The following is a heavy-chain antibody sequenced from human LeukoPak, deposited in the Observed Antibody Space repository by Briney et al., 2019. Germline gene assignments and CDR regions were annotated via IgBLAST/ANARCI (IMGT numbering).Heavy chain of an antibody. Sequence: PSETLSLTCTVSGGSISSSYYYWGWIRQPPGKGLEWIGSIYSSGSTYYNPSLKSRVTISVDTSKNQFSLKLSSVTAADTAVYYCARGLGGNYGDYGEAFDIWGQGTMVTVSS. V-gene: IGHV4-39*07. CDR3: ARGLGGNYGDYGEAFDI. D-gene: IGHD4-17*01. CDR2: IYSSGST. J-gene: IGHJ3*02. CDR1: GGSISSSYYY.